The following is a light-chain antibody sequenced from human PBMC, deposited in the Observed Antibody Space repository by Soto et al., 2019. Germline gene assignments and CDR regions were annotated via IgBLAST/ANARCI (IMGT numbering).Light chain of an antibody. V-gene: IGKV3-11*01. CDR3: QRRSNWPPIFT. CDR2: DAS. CDR1: QSVSSY. Sequence: EIVLTQSPATLSLSPGERATLSCRASQSVSSYLAWYQQKPGQAPRLLIYDASNRDTGIPARFSGSGSGTDFTITISSLEPEDYAVYYCQRRSNWPPIFTFGPGTKVDIK. J-gene: IGKJ3*01.